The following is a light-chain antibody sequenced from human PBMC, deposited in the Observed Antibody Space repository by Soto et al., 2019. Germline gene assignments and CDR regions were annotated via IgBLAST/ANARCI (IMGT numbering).Light chain of an antibody. J-gene: IGLJ1*01. CDR3: AAWDDSLTGYV. CDR1: SSNIGSNT. Sequence: QSVLTQPPSASGTPGQRVTISCSGSSSNIGSNTVNWYQQLPGTAPKLLIYSYNQRPSWVPDRFSGSKSGTSASLAISGLQSEDEADYYCAAWDDSLTGYVFGTGTKVTVL. V-gene: IGLV1-44*01. CDR2: SYN.